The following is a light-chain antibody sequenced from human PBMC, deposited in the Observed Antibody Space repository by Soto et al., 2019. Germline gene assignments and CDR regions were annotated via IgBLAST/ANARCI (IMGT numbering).Light chain of an antibody. V-gene: IGLV1-40*01. CDR2: GNN. J-gene: IGLJ2*01. Sequence: QSVLTQPPSVSGAPGQRGTISCTGSSSNIGAGFDVHWYQQLPGTAPKLLIYGNNNRPSGVPDRFSGSKSGTSASLAITGLQAQDEADYYCQSYDSSLSAPVVFGGGTQLTVL. CDR1: SSNIGAGFD. CDR3: QSYDSSLSAPVV.